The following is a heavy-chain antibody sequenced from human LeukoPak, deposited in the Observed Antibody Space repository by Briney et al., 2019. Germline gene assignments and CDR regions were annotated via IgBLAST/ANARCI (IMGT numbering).Heavy chain of an antibody. D-gene: IGHD6-13*01. V-gene: IGHV4-31*03. CDR2: IYYSGST. J-gene: IGHJ5*02. CDR1: GGSISSGGYY. Sequence: SQTLSLTCTVSGGSISSGGYYWSWIRQHPGKGLEWIGYIYYSGSTYYDPSLKSRVTISVDTSKNQFSLKLSSVTAADTAVYYCAREGAAAGTFDPWGQGTLVTVSS. CDR3: AREGAAAGTFDP.